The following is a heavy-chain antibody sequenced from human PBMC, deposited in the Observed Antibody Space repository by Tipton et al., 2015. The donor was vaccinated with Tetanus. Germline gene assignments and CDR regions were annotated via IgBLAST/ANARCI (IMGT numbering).Heavy chain of an antibody. CDR3: AKPSPPFQYSGTSGVFDV. J-gene: IGHJ3*01. CDR1: GFTFSSYG. V-gene: IGHV3-30*18. CDR2: ISYDGDNK. D-gene: IGHD1-26*01. Sequence: SLRLSCAASGFTFSSYGIHWVRQAPGKGLGWVALISYDGDNKYYADSVKGRFTISRDNSKNTVYLEMNSLRAEDTAVYYCAKPSPPFQYSGTSGVFDVWGQGTMVTVSS.